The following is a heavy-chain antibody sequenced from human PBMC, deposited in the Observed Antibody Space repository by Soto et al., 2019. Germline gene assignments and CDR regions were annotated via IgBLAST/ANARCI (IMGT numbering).Heavy chain of an antibody. D-gene: IGHD5-12*01. J-gene: IGHJ5*02. V-gene: IGHV1-18*01. CDR3: SGHQGPTTSENWFDP. CDR2: ISTYSGDT. CDR1: GYTFFTYD. Sequence: QGHLVQSGVEVKTPWASVTVYCQASGYTFFTYDITWVRQAPGQGLEWMGWISTYSGDTKYAQKVQGRVTMTTDTSTTTAYLELRSLRSDDTAVYYCSGHQGPTTSENWFDPWGQGTLVTVSS.